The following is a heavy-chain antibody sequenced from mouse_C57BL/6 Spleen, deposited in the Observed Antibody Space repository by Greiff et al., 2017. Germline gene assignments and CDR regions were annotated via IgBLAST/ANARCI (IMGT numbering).Heavy chain of an antibody. J-gene: IGHJ3*01. CDR1: GFSLTSYG. V-gene: IGHV2-6-1*01. D-gene: IGHD2-2*01. CDR2: IWSDGST. CDR3: ARHASHGYPFAY. Sequence: VKVEESGPGLVAPSQSLSITCTVSGFSLTSYGVHWVRQPPGKGLEWLVVIWSDGSTTYNSALKSRLSISKDNSKSQVFLRMNSLQTDDTAMYYCARHASHGYPFAYWGQGTLVTVSA.